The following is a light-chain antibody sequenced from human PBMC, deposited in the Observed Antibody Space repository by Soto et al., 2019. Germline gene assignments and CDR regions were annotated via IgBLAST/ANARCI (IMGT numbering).Light chain of an antibody. CDR2: DVS. CDR1: QSISQTFSSN. Sequence: EMVMTQSPATLSVSPGERATLSCRASQSISQTFSSNLAWYQQKPGQAPRLLIYDVSTRATGVPARFSGSGSGTEFTLTISSLQSEDFAVYFCQHYNNWPHPFGQGTKLEVK. J-gene: IGKJ2*01. CDR3: QHYNNWPHP. V-gene: IGKV3-15*01.